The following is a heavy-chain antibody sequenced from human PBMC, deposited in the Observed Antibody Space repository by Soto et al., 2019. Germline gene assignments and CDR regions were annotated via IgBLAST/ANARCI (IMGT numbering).Heavy chain of an antibody. D-gene: IGHD6-19*01. Sequence: GGSLRLSCAASGFTFSSHWMHWVRQAPGKGLVWVSRINSGGSNRSNADSVKGRFTISRDNAKNTLYLQMNSLRAEDTAVYYCARDREEAGSPPYYYYYYGMDGCGQGPTI. CDR3: ARDREEAGSPPYYYYYYGMDG. V-gene: IGHV3-74*01. J-gene: IGHJ6*02. CDR1: GFTFSSHW. CDR2: INSGGSNR.